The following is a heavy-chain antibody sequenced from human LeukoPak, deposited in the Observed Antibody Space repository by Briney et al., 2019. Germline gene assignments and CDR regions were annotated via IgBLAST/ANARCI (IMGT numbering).Heavy chain of an antibody. V-gene: IGHV3-30*18. CDR1: GFTFSSSG. D-gene: IGHD1-1*01. Sequence: PGRSLRLHCASSGFTFSSSGLHWVREAPGKGLEGVAVISLDGSDKYYADSVKGRFTISRDNSKNTLYLQMNSLRAEETAVYYCAKDRSSNCALDYWGQGTLVTVSS. CDR3: AKDRSSNCALDY. J-gene: IGHJ4*02. CDR2: ISLDGSDK.